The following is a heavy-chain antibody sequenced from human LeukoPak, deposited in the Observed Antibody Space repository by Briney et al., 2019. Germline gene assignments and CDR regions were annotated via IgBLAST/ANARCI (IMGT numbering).Heavy chain of an antibody. V-gene: IGHV3-64*01. J-gene: IGHJ4*02. Sequence: GGSLRLSCAAPGFIFSSYAMHWLRQAPGKGLEYVSAISSNGGSTYYANSVKGNFTISRDNDKNSLYLQMDSLRPEDTAVYYCAREDRGYSYAFDYWGQGTLVTVSS. CDR3: AREDRGYSYAFDY. CDR1: GFIFSSYA. CDR2: ISSNGGST. D-gene: IGHD5-18*01.